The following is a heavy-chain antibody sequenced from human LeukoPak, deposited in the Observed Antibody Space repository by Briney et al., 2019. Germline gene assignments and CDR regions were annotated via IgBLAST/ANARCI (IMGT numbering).Heavy chain of an antibody. CDR1: GYRFTSYW. CDR3: ARAPRAYYDILTGYYKVYYFDY. Sequence: GESLKISCRGSGYRFTSYWIGWVPQIPGKGLGWRGIFFSGDSDTIHSPSFQGQVTISADKSISTAYPQWSSLKASDTAMYYCARAPRAYYDILTGYYKVYYFDYWGQGTLVTVSS. J-gene: IGHJ4*02. D-gene: IGHD3-9*01. CDR2: FFSGDSDT. V-gene: IGHV5-51*01.